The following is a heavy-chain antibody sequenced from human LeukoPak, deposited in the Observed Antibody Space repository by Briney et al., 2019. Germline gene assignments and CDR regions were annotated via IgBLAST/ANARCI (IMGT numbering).Heavy chain of an antibody. D-gene: IGHD1-26*01. Sequence: GGSLRLSCAASGFTFSTYAMSWVRQAPGKGLEWFSLISNSGGSTYYADSVEGRFTISRDNSKNTLYLQMNSLRAEDSAVHYCAKLISGSYYYYYGLDVWGQGTTVTVSS. CDR1: GFTFSTYA. CDR3: AKLISGSYYYYYGLDV. V-gene: IGHV3-23*01. CDR2: ISNSGGST. J-gene: IGHJ6*02.